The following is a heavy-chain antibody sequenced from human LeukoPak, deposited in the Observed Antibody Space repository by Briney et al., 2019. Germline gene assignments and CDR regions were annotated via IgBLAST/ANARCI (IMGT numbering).Heavy chain of an antibody. J-gene: IGHJ5*02. V-gene: IGHV4-59*01. CDR1: GGSISSYY. CDR3: AKDQRFSAYDPDAYNYFDP. CDR2: IYYSVTT. D-gene: IGHD5-12*01. Sequence: SETLSLTCTVPGGSISSYYWSWIRQTPGKGLEWLGYIYYSVTTNYNPSLKSRVTISVDTSKNQISLRLTSVTAADTAVYYCAKDQRFSAYDPDAYNYFDPWGQGTLVTVSS.